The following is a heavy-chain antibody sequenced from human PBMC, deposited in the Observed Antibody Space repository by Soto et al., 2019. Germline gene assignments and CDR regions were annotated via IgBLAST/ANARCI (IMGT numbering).Heavy chain of an antibody. D-gene: IGHD3-3*01. CDR3: ARDGTIFGVVITFDY. J-gene: IGHJ4*02. Sequence: ASVKVSCKASGGTFSSYTISWVRQAPGQGLEWMGRIIPILGIANYAQKFQGRVTITADKSTSTAYMELSSLRSEDTAVYYCARDGTIFGVVITFDYWGQGTLVTVSS. CDR1: GGTFSSYT. CDR2: IIPILGIA. V-gene: IGHV1-69*04.